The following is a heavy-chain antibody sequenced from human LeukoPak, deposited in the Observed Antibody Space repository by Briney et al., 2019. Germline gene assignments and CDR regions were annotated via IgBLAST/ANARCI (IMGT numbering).Heavy chain of an antibody. CDR2: FDPEDGET. CDR1: GYSLTELP. V-gene: IGHV1-24*01. J-gene: IGHJ4*02. Sequence: ASVKVSCKVSGYSLTELPMHWVRQAPGKGLEWMGGFDPEDGETIYAQTLQGRVTMTEDTSTDTAYMELSSLRSEDTAVYYCARGERRRDGYKFDYWGQGTLVTVSS. CDR3: ARGERRRDGYKFDY. D-gene: IGHD5-24*01.